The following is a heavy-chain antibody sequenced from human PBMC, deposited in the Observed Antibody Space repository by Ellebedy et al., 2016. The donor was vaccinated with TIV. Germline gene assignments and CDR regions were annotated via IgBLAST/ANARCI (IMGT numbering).Heavy chain of an antibody. CDR1: GFTFSDYY. J-gene: IGHJ5*02. CDR2: ISNSGRTI. V-gene: IGHV3-11*01. Sequence: GGSLRLSCAASGFTFSDYYMIWIRQAPGKGLEWVSYISNSGRTIYYADSVKGRFTISRDNAKNSLSLLMNSLRAEDTAVYYCARDARFIDQQHNWFDPWGQGTLVTVSS. D-gene: IGHD2-2*01. CDR3: ARDARFIDQQHNWFDP.